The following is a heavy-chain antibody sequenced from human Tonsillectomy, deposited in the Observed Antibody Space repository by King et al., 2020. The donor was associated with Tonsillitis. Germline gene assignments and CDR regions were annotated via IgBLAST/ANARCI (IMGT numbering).Heavy chain of an antibody. CDR2: IYWDDEK. Sequence: TLKESGPTLVQPTQTLTLTCTFSGFSLTTSGVGVGWIRQAPGKAPEWLALIYWDDEKRYSPSLKSRLTITKDTSKNQVVLTMPDMDPMDTATYYWGRMVSVTICGLVPQGGWFAPWGQGTLVSVSS. J-gene: IGHJ5*02. CDR3: GRMVSVTICGLVPQGGWFAP. CDR1: GFSLTTSGVG. D-gene: IGHD3-3*01. V-gene: IGHV2-5*02.